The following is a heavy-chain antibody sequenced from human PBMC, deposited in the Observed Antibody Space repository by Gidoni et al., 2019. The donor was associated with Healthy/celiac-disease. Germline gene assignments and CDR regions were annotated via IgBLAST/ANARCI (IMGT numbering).Heavy chain of an antibody. J-gene: IGHJ4*02. D-gene: IGHD2-21*02. CDR1: GSTSSSYA. CDR2: ISYDGSNK. V-gene: IGHV3-30-3*01. CDR3: ARVPYCGGDCYWYYFDY. Sequence: QVQLVESGGGVVQPGRSLRLSCAASGSTSSSYAMHWVRQAPGKGLAWVAVISYDGSNKYYADSVKGRFTISRDNSKNTLYLQMNSLRAEDTAVYYCARVPYCGGDCYWYYFDYWGQGTLVTVSS.